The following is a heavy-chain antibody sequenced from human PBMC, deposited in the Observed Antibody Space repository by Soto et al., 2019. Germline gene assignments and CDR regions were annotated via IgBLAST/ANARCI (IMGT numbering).Heavy chain of an antibody. D-gene: IGHD6-19*01. CDR3: AGGPRTYSSGWYGLYY. J-gene: IGHJ4*02. CDR1: GGSFGGYY. Sequence: PSETLSLTCAVYGGSFGGYYWSWIRQPPGKGLEWIGEINHSGSTNYNPSLKSRVTISVDTSKNQFTLKLSSVTAADTAVYYCAGGPRTYSSGWYGLYYWGQGTLVTVSS. CDR2: INHSGST. V-gene: IGHV4-34*01.